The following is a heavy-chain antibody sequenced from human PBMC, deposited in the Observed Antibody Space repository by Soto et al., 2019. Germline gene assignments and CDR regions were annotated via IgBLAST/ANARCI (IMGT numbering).Heavy chain of an antibody. CDR1: GGSISSGGYY. V-gene: IGHV4-31*03. CDR2: IYYSGST. D-gene: IGHD3-10*01. J-gene: IGHJ4*02. CDR3: ARELLVSGSYYAYPDY. Sequence: QVQLQESGPGLVKPSQTLSLTCTVSGGSISSGGYYWSWIRQHPGKGLEWIGYIYYSGSTYYNPSLKSRVTISVDTSKNQFSLKLSSVTAADTAVYYCARELLVSGSYYAYPDYWGQGTLVTVSS.